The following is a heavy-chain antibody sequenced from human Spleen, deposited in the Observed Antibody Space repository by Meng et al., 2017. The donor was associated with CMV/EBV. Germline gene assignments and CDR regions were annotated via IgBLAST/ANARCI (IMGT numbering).Heavy chain of an antibody. D-gene: IGHD3-3*01. CDR3: TKRGSRDFWDNSAGNWFDP. V-gene: IGHV3-9*01. Sequence: SLKISCAASGFTFDDYAMHWVRQAPGKGLEWVSGINWNSGITVYADSVKGRFTISRDNTKNSLYLQMDGLRAEDTAVYYCTKRGSRDFWDNSAGNWFDPWGQGTLVTVSS. CDR2: INWNSGIT. J-gene: IGHJ5*02. CDR1: GFTFDDYA.